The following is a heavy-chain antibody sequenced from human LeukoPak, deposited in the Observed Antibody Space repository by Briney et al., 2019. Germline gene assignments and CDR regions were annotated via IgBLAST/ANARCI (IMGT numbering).Heavy chain of an antibody. Sequence: PSETLSLTCAVYGGSFSGYYWSWIRQPPGKGLEWIGEINHSGSTNYNPSLKSRVTISVDTSKNQFSLKLSSVTAADTAVYYCARGVVWVGIWGQGTMVTVSS. D-gene: IGHD3-16*01. CDR2: INHSGST. J-gene: IGHJ3*02. V-gene: IGHV4-34*01. CDR1: GGSFSGYY. CDR3: ARGVVWVGI.